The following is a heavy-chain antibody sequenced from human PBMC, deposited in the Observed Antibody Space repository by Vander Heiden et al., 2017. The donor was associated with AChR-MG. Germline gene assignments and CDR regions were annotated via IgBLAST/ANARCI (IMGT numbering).Heavy chain of an antibody. V-gene: IGHV1-8*01. CDR3: ATRTVPPDAFDI. Sequence: QVQLVQSGAEVKKPGASVKVSCKAPGYTFTSYDINWVRQATGQGLEWMGWMNPNSGNTGYAQKFQGRVTMTRNTSISTAYMELSSLRSEDTAVYYCATRTVPPDAFDIWGQGTMVTVSS. CDR2: MNPNSGNT. D-gene: IGHD4-17*01. CDR1: GYTFTSYD. J-gene: IGHJ3*02.